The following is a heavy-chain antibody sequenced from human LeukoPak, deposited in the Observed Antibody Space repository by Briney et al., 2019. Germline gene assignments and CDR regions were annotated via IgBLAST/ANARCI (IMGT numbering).Heavy chain of an antibody. Sequence: GASVKVSCKASGYTFTGYYMHWVRQAPGHGREWMGWINPNSGATNYAQKFQGRVTMTRDTSISTAYMELSRLRSDDTAVYYCARGEDGYNFDYWGQGTLVTVSS. D-gene: IGHD5-24*01. V-gene: IGHV1-2*02. J-gene: IGHJ4*02. CDR2: INPNSGAT. CDR3: ARGEDGYNFDY. CDR1: GYTFTGYY.